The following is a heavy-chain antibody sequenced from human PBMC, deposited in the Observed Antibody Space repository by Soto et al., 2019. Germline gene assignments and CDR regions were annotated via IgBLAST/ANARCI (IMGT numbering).Heavy chain of an antibody. D-gene: IGHD1-26*01. CDR1: GFTFSSYG. J-gene: IGHJ3*02. CDR2: IWYDGSNK. V-gene: IGHV3-33*01. Sequence: QVQLGESGGGVVQPGRSLRLSCAASGFTFSSYGMHWVRQAPGKGLEWVAVIWYDGSNKYYADSVKGRFTISRDNSKNTLYLQMNSLRAEDTAVYYCSRDRGSYSAFDIWGQGTMVTVSS. CDR3: SRDRGSYSAFDI.